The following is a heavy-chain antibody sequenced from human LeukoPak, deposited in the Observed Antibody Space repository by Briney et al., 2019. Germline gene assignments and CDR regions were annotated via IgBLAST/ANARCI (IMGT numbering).Heavy chain of an antibody. J-gene: IGHJ4*02. CDR3: ARLALQEVGATQTYHLDY. D-gene: IGHD1-26*01. Sequence: RSSETLSLTCTVSGGSISNYYWSWIRQPPGKGLEWIGYIYSSGSTNYNPSLKSRVTISVDTSKIQFSLKLSSVTAADTAVYYCARLALQEVGATQTYHLDYWGQGTLVTVSS. CDR2: IYSSGST. V-gene: IGHV4-59*01. CDR1: GGSISNYY.